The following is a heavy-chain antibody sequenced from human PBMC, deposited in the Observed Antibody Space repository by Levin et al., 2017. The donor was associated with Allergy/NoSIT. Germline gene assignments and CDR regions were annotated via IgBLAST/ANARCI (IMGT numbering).Heavy chain of an antibody. J-gene: IGHJ5*02. CDR1: GYTFTGYY. D-gene: IGHD6-13*01. CDR2: INPNSGGT. Sequence: ASVKVSCKASGYTFTGYYMHWVRQAPGQGLEWMGWINPNSGGTNYAQKFQGRVTMTRDTSISTAYMELSRLRSDDTAVYYCARGLIAAAGSLPNWFDPWGQGTLVTVSS. CDR3: ARGLIAAAGSLPNWFDP. V-gene: IGHV1-2*02.